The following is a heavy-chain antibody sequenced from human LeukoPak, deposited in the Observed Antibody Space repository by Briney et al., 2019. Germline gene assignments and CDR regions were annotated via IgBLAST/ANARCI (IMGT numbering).Heavy chain of an antibody. J-gene: IGHJ3*02. D-gene: IGHD2-15*01. CDR1: GGTFSSYA. Sequence: SLKVSCKASGGTFSSYAISWVRQAPGQGLEWMGRIIPILGIANYAQKFQGRVTITADKSTSTAYMELSSLRSEDTAVYYCAREIVVVVAATGAFDIWGQGTMVTVSS. V-gene: IGHV1-69*04. CDR2: IIPILGIA. CDR3: AREIVVVVAATGAFDI.